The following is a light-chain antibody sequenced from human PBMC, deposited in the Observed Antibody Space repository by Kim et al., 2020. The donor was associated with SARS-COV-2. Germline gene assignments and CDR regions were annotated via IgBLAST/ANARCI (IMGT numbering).Light chain of an antibody. CDR3: AAWDDRLNGGV. J-gene: IGLJ3*02. V-gene: IGLV1-44*01. Sequence: QSVLTQPPSASGTPGQRVTISCSGSSSNIGSHSVNWYQQLPGTAPKLLIYINDQRPSGVPDRFSGSKSGTSASLAISGLQSEDEAYYYCAAWDDRLNGGVFGGGTQLTVL. CDR1: SSNIGSHS. CDR2: IND.